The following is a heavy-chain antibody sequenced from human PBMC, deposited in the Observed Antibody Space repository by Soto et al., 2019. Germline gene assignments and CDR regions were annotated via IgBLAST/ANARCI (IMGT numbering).Heavy chain of an antibody. D-gene: IGHD2-15*01. CDR2: INHSGST. CDR3: ARGRLRSRPVVVVAAIPGATGYMGV. V-gene: IGHV4-34*01. Sequence: PSETLSLTCAVYGGSFSGYYWSWIRQPPGKGLEWIGEINHSGSTNYNPSLKSRVTISVDTSKNQFSLKLSSVTAADTAVYYCARGRLRSRPVVVVAAIPGATGYMGVWGKGTTVTVSS. J-gene: IGHJ6*03. CDR1: GGSFSGYY.